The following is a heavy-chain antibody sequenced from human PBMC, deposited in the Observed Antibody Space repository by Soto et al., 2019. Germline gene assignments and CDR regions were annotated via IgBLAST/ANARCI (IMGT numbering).Heavy chain of an antibody. J-gene: IGHJ4*02. CDR3: ARGVGAPIDY. V-gene: IGHV3-33*01. CDR1: GFTFNKYG. CDR2: VWYDGSNK. Sequence: QVQLVESGGGVVQPGRSPRLSCVASGFTFNKYGIHWVRRAPGKGLEWVAVVWYDGSNKYYADSVKGRFTLSRDNSKNTVYVQMNSLRAEDTAVYYCARGVGAPIDYWGQGTLVTVSS. D-gene: IGHD1-26*01.